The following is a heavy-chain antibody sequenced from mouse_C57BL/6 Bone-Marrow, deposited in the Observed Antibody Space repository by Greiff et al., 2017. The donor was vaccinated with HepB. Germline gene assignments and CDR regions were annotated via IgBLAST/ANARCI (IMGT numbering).Heavy chain of an antibody. Sequence: QVQLKESGAELVRPGASVKLSCKASGYTFTDYYINWVKQRPGQGLEWIARIYPGSGNTYYNEKFKGKATLTAEKSSSTAYMQLSSLTSEDSAVYFCARHYDYDGAWFAYWGQGTLVTVSA. CDR3: ARHYDYDGAWFAY. CDR2: IYPGSGNT. J-gene: IGHJ3*01. V-gene: IGHV1-76*01. CDR1: GYTFTDYY. D-gene: IGHD2-4*01.